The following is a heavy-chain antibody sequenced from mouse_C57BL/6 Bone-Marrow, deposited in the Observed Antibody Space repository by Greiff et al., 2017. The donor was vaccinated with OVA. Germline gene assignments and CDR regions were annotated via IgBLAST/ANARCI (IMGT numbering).Heavy chain of an antibody. CDR1: GYTFTSYW. V-gene: IGHV1-50*01. J-gene: IGHJ2*01. CDR3: ARQDYYGSSYGFDY. CDR2: IDPSDSYT. D-gene: IGHD1-1*01. Sequence: QVQLQQPGAELVKPGASVKLSCKASGYTFTSYWMQWVNQRPGQGLEWIGEIDPSDSYTNYNQKFKGKATLTVDTSSSTAYMQLSSLTSEDSAVYYCARQDYYGSSYGFDYWGQGTTLTVSS.